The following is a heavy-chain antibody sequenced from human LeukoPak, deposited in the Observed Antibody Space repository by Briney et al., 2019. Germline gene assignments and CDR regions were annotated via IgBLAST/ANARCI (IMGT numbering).Heavy chain of an antibody. D-gene: IGHD3-3*01. V-gene: IGHV4-59*08. J-gene: IGHJ3*02. CDR1: GGSISSYC. Sequence: SETLSLTCTVSGGSISSYCWSWIRQPPGKGLEWFGYIYYSGSTYYNPSLKSRVTISVDTSKNQFSLKLSSVTAADTAVYYCARPYYDFRSGFLDAFDIWGQGTMVTVSS. CDR3: ARPYYDFRSGFLDAFDI. CDR2: IYYSGST.